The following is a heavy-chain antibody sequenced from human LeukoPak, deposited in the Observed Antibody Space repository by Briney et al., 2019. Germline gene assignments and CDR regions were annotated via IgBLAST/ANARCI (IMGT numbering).Heavy chain of an antibody. J-gene: IGHJ4*02. CDR1: GFTFSSGG. Sequence: GGSLRLSCAASGFTFSSGGMSWVRQAPGKGLEWVSGITGNSAETRYAGSVRGRFTISRDNSKNMVYLQMNSLRAEDTAVYYCAKDALHLGGSYSDYWGQGTPVTVSS. CDR2: ITGNSAET. CDR3: AKDALHLGGSYSDY. D-gene: IGHD3-10*01. V-gene: IGHV3-23*01.